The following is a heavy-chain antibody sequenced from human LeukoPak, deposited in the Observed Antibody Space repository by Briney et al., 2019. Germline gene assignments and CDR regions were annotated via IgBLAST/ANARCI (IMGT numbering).Heavy chain of an antibody. D-gene: IGHD6-6*01. CDR3: ARISSSSGLFDY. CDR1: GDSVSSNSAS. V-gene: IGHV6-1*01. Sequence: SQTLSLTCAISGDSVSSNSASWNWIRQSPSSGLEWLGRTYYRSKWYNDYAVSVKSRIPINPDTSKNQFSLQLKSVTPEDTAVYYCARISSSSGLFDYWGQGTLVTVSS. J-gene: IGHJ4*02. CDR2: TYYRSKWYN.